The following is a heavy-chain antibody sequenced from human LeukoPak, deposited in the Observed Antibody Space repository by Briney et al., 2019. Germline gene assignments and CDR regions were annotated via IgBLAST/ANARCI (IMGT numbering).Heavy chain of an antibody. Sequence: GGSLRLSCAASGFTFSSYAMSWVRQAPGKGLEWVSAISGSGGSTYYADPVKGRFTISRDNSKNTLYLQMNSLRAEDTAVYYCAKGTYPMVRGEDYFDYWGQGTLVTVSS. CDR2: ISGSGGST. CDR1: GFTFSSYA. D-gene: IGHD3-10*01. J-gene: IGHJ4*02. V-gene: IGHV3-23*01. CDR3: AKGTYPMVRGEDYFDY.